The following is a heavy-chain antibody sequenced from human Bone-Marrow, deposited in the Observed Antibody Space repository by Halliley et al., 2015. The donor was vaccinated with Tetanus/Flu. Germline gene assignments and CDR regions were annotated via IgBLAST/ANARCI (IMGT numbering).Heavy chain of an antibody. CDR3: AKDHFGPWFGEQGFFDV. V-gene: IGHV3-23*01. Sequence: SLRLSCAASGFSFASYDMNWVRRAPGKGLEWVSGISGRGGTKSYADSVTGRFTISRDNAKNEVYLQMNSLRDEDTAVYYCAKDHFGPWFGEQGFFDVWGQGTKVTVSS. J-gene: IGHJ3*01. CDR1: GFSFASYD. CDR2: ISGRGGTK. D-gene: IGHD3-10*01.